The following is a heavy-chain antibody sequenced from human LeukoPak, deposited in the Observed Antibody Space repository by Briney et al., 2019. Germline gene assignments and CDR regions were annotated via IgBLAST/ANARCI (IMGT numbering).Heavy chain of an antibody. Sequence: SETLSLTCTVSGSISGSHYYWGWVRQPPGKGLEWIGTIYESGTTYYNPPLKSRVAISVDTSKNQFSLKLSSVTAADTAVYYCARHEEMATMPFDYWGQGTLVTVSS. CDR1: GSISGSHYY. D-gene: IGHD5-24*01. CDR3: ARHEEMATMPFDY. J-gene: IGHJ4*02. V-gene: IGHV4-39*01. CDR2: IYESGTT.